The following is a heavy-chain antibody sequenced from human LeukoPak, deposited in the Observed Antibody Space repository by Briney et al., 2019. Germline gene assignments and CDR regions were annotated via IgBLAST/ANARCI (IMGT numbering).Heavy chain of an antibody. CDR2: IKEDGNEK. Sequence: GGSLRLSCTASGFTFSTYWMTWVRQAPGKGLEWVASIKEDGNEKYYVDSVKGRFTISRDNAQNSLYLQMNSLRAEDMAIYYCASQRTTTFGGDSFDYWGQGTLVTVSS. J-gene: IGHJ4*02. D-gene: IGHD3-3*01. CDR1: GFTFSTYW. CDR3: ASQRTTTFGGDSFDY. V-gene: IGHV3-7*01.